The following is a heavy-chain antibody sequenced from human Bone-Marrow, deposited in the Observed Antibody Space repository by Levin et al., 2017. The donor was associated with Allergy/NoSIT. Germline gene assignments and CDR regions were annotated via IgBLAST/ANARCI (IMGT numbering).Heavy chain of an antibody. CDR1: GYTFTSYG. J-gene: IGHJ6*02. D-gene: IGHD1-1*01. CDR2: ISPDSSNT. CDR3: ARETGTTLSVYYGIDV. V-gene: IGHV1-18*01. Sequence: ASVKVSCKASGYTFTSYGVSWVRLVPGQGLEWMGWISPDSSNTNFAQKFQGRLSMTTDTSTSTAYMELRSLKSDDTAVYYCARETGTTLSVYYGIDVWGQGTTVTVSS.